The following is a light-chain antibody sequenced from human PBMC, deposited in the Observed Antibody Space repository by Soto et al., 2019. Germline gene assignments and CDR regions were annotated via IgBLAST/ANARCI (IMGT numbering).Light chain of an antibody. CDR3: AAWDDSLNGVV. CDR2: SNN. V-gene: IGLV1-44*01. J-gene: IGLJ2*01. Sequence: QAVVTQPPSASGTPGQRATISCSGSSSNIGSNPVNWYQQLPGTAPKLLIYSNNQRPSGVPDRFSGSKSGTSASLAISGLQSEDEADYYCAAWDDSLNGVVFGGGTKVTVL. CDR1: SSNIGSNP.